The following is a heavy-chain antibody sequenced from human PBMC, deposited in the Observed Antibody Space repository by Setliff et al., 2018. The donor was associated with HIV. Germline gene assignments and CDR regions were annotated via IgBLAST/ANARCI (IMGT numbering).Heavy chain of an antibody. CDR2: IWYDGSNK. CDR3: AKDRNPWDSSYYMDV. CDR1: GFIFSRYW. D-gene: IGHD1-26*01. V-gene: IGHV3-33*06. J-gene: IGHJ6*03. Sequence: GGSLRLSCEASGFIFSRYWMSWVRQAPGKGLEWVAVIWYDGSNKYYEDSVQGRFTISRDNSKNTLYLQMNSLRAEDTAVYHCAKDRNPWDSSYYMDVWGKGTTVTVSS.